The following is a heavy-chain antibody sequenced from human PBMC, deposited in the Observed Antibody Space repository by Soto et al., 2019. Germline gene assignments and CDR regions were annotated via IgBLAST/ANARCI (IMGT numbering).Heavy chain of an antibody. J-gene: IGHJ3*02. D-gene: IGHD3-3*01. CDR1: GGSISSGDYY. Sequence: SETLSLTCTVSGGSISSGDYYWSWIRQPPGKGLEWIGYIYYSGSTYYNPSLKSRVTISVDTSKNQFSLKLSSVTAADTAVYYCASGGVDFWKGAFDIWGQGTMLSV. V-gene: IGHV4-30-4*01. CDR2: IYYSGST. CDR3: ASGGVDFWKGAFDI.